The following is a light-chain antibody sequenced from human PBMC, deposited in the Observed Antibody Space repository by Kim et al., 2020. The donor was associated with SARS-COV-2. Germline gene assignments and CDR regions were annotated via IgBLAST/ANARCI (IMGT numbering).Light chain of an antibody. CDR1: NLGSKS. V-gene: IGLV3-21*04. CDR3: QVWDSRSVV. Sequence: SVAPGKTARITCGGNNLGSKSVTWYLQTPGPAPVLVIYYASARPSGVPEPFSGSNSGNAATLTISRVEAGDEADYYCQVWDSRSVVFGGGTQLTVL. J-gene: IGLJ2*01. CDR2: YAS.